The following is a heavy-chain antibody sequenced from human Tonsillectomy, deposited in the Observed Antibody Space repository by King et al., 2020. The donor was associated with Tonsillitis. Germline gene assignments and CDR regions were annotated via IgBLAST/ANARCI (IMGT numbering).Heavy chain of an antibody. CDR3: AKDVDLGYDFWSCYHPFDY. CDR1: GFTFSSYA. V-gene: IGHV3-23*04. J-gene: IGHJ4*02. CDR2: ISGSGGST. Sequence: VQLVESGGGLVQPGGSLRLSCAASGFTFSSYAMNWVRQAPGKGLEWVSTISGSGGSTYYADSVKGRFTISRDNSKNTLYLQMNSLRAEDTAVYYCAKDVDLGYDFWSCYHPFDYWGQGTLVTVSS. D-gene: IGHD3-3*01.